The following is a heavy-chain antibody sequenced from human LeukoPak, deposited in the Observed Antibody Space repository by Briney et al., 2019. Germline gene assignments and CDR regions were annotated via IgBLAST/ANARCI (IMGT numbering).Heavy chain of an antibody. CDR3: ARAPPLHKCLPSSKNSGNWFDP. J-gene: IGHJ5*02. CDR2: MNPNSGNT. Sequence: ASVKVSCKASGYTFTSYDINWVRQATGQGLEWMGWMNPNSGNTGYAQKFQGRVTITRNTSISTAYMELSSLRSEDTAVYYCARAPPLHKCLPSSKNSGNWFDPWGQGTLVTVSS. D-gene: IGHD5/OR15-5a*01. CDR1: GYTFTSYD. V-gene: IGHV1-8*03.